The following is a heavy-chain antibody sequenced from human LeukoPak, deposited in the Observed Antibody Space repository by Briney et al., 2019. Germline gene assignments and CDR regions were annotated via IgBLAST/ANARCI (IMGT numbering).Heavy chain of an antibody. CDR1: GFTFSSYE. J-gene: IGHJ4*02. CDR2: ISSSGSTI. Sequence: GGSLRLSCAASGFTFSSYEMNWVRQAPGKGLEWVSYISSSGSTIYYADSVKGRFTISRDNAKNSLYLQMNSLRAEDTAVYYCARDFPDTTVTNPFDYWGQGTLVTVSS. CDR3: ARDFPDTTVTNPFDY. D-gene: IGHD4-17*01. V-gene: IGHV3-48*03.